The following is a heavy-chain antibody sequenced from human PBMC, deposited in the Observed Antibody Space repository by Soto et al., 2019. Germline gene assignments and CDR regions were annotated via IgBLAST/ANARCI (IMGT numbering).Heavy chain of an antibody. Sequence: ASVKVSCKASGYTFTSYYMHWVRQAPGQGLEWMGIINPSGGSTSYAQKFQGRVTMTRDTSTSTVYMELSSLRSEDTAVYYCARGCSGGSCYYYYXMDVWGQRTTVTVSS. CDR1: GYTFTSYY. CDR2: INPSGGST. CDR3: ARGCSGGSCYYYYXMDV. D-gene: IGHD2-15*01. J-gene: IGHJ6*02. V-gene: IGHV1-46*01.